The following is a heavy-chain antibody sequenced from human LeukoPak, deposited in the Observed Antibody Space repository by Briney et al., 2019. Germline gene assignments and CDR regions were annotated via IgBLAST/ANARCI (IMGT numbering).Heavy chain of an antibody. CDR2: ISTYNGNI. CDR1: GYTFSSYA. D-gene: IGHD6-13*01. J-gene: IGHJ4*02. Sequence: GASVKVSCKASGYTFSSYAISWVRQDPGQGLEWMGWISTYNGNIHYAQKLQGRVTMTTDTSTSTAYMELRSLRSEDMAVYYCASRATEQLVQAPFDYWGQGTLVTVSS. CDR3: ASRATEQLVQAPFDY. V-gene: IGHV1-18*03.